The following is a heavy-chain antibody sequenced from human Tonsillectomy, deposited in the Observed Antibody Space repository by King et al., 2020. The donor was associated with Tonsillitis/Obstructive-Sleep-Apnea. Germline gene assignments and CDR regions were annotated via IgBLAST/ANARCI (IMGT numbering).Heavy chain of an antibody. V-gene: IGHV1-18*01. CDR3: ARGYCSSTSCSNPNWFDP. J-gene: IGHJ5*02. D-gene: IGHD2-2*01. CDR2: ISAYNGNT. CDR1: GYTFTSYG. Sequence: VQLVESGAEVKKPGASVKVSCKASGYTFTSYGISWVRQAPGQGLEWMGWISAYNGNTNYAQKLQGSVTMTTDTSTSTAYMELRSLRSDDTAVYYCARGYCSSTSCSNPNWFDPWGQGTLVTVSS.